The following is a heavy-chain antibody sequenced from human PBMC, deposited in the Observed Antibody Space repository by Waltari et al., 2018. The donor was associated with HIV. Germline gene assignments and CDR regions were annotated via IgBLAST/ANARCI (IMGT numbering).Heavy chain of an antibody. J-gene: IGHJ4*02. D-gene: IGHD3-22*01. Sequence: QVQLVQSGAEVRKPGASVKVSCKASGYTFSDFYIHWVRPAPGQGLEWMGWINPNSGGTRYAEKFQGRVTMTRDTSIDTADMELSRLTSDDTAVYYCARVFRGTIQYFDDRLGNWGQGTLVTVSS. CDR1: GYTFSDFY. CDR3: ARVFRGTIQYFDDRLGN. V-gene: IGHV1-2*02. CDR2: INPNSGGT.